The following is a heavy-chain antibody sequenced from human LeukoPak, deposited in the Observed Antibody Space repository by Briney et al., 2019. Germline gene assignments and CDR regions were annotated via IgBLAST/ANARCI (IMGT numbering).Heavy chain of an antibody. CDR2: IWYDGSDK. Sequence: GGSLRLSCAASGFTFSSHGMHWVRQAPGKGLEWVAVIWYDGSDKYYADSVKGRFTISRDNSKNTLYLQMTSLRADDTAVYYCARNRVLHYFDYWGQGALVTVSS. J-gene: IGHJ4*02. D-gene: IGHD3-16*01. CDR1: GFTFSSHG. V-gene: IGHV3-33*01. CDR3: ARNRVLHYFDY.